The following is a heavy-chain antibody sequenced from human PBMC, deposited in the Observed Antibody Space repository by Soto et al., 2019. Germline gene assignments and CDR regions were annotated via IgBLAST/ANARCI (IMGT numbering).Heavy chain of an antibody. CDR3: ALEAYNSYFYLDV. CDR2: ISTSGGTI. CDR1: GFTFSNYG. V-gene: IGHV3-48*01. J-gene: IGHJ6*03. Sequence: EVQLVESGGGLVQPGGSLKLSCAASGFTFSNYGMNWVRQAPGKGLEWVSHISTSGGTIYYADSVKGRFTISRDNAKNSLYLQMISLRAEDTAVYYCALEAYNSYFYLDVWGKGTTVTVSS.